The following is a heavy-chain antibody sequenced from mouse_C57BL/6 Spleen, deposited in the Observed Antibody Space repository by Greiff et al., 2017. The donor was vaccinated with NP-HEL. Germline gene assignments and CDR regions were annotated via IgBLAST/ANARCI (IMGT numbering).Heavy chain of an antibody. CDR1: GYTFTSYW. Sequence: QVQLQQPGAELVKPGASVSLSCKASGYTFTSYWMHWVKQRPGQGLEWIGMIHPNSGSTNYNEKFKSKATLTVDKSSSTAYMQLSSLTSEDSAVYYCARSKDSSGYGDAMDYWGQGTSVTVSS. J-gene: IGHJ4*01. D-gene: IGHD3-2*02. CDR3: ARSKDSSGYGDAMDY. CDR2: IHPNSGST. V-gene: IGHV1-64*01.